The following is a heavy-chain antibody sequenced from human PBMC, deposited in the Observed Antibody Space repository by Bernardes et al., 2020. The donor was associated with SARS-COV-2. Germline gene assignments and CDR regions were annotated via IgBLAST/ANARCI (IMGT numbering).Heavy chain of an antibody. CDR2: IYPYDYDS. Sequence: GESLKISCKGSGYSFTDYWIAWVRQMPGKGLEYLGIIYPYDYDSRYSPSLQGQVTISADTSTNTAYLEWSSLKASDTAIYFCARLVAGSGSYFGHWGQGTLVTVSS. D-gene: IGHD3-10*01. CDR3: ARLVAGSGSYFGH. J-gene: IGHJ4*02. CDR1: GYSFTDYW. V-gene: IGHV5-51*01.